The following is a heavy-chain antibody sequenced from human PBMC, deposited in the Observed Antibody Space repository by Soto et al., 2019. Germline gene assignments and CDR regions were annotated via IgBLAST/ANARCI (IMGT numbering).Heavy chain of an antibody. CDR3: AYGSSSAWIDY. CDR1: GDSMRGYHFY. CDR2: AYFSGGNT. V-gene: IGHV4-39*01. Sequence: SETLSLTCSVSGDSMRGYHFYWGWIRQAPGKGLEWIGSAYFSGGNTYYSPSLKSRVSISVDTSKNEFSLRLTSLTAADTAVYFCAYGSSSAWIDYWGQGTLVTV. D-gene: IGHD6-25*01. J-gene: IGHJ4*02.